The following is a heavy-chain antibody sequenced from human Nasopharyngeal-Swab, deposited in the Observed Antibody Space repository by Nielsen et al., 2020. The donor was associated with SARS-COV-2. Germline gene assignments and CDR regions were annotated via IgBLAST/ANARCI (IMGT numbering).Heavy chain of an antibody. J-gene: IGHJ4*02. D-gene: IGHD3-22*01. CDR1: GYTFTSYA. Sequence: ASVKVSCKASGYTFTSYAMHWVRQAPGQRLEWMGWINAGNGNTKYSQKFQGRVTMTRDTSTSTVYMELSSLRSEDTAVYYCARGNYYDSSGYHDYWGQGTLVTVSS. CDR2: INAGNGNT. CDR3: ARGNYYDSSGYHDY. V-gene: IGHV1-3*01.